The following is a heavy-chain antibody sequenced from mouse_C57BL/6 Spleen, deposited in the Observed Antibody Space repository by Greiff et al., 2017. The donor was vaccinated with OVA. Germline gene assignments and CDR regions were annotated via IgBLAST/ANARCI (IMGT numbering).Heavy chain of an antibody. J-gene: IGHJ2*01. CDR1: GYTFTDYY. D-gene: IGHD3-2*02. CDR3: ARRQLRLPYYFDY. CDR2: IFPGSGST. Sequence: VQVVESGPDLVKPGASVKISCKASGYTFTDYYINWVKQRPGQGLEWIGWIFPGSGSTYYNEKFKGMATLTVDKSSSTVYMLLSSLTSEDAAVYFGARRQLRLPYYFDYWGRGPTLAVAS. V-gene: IGHV1-75*01.